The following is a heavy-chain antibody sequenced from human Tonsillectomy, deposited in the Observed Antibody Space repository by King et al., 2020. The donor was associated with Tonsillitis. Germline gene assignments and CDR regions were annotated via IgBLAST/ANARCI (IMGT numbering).Heavy chain of an antibody. Sequence: VQLVESGGGLVQPGGSLRLSCAASGFTFSSYAMSWVLQAPGKGVEWVSAISGIGGSTYYADSVKGRFTISRDNSKNTLYLQMNSLRAEDTAVYYWAKTTRLDDYSYGMDVWGQGTTVTVSS. CDR3: AKTTRLDDYSYGMDV. V-gene: IGHV3-23*04. CDR1: GFTFSSYA. J-gene: IGHJ6*02. D-gene: IGHD1-1*01. CDR2: ISGIGGST.